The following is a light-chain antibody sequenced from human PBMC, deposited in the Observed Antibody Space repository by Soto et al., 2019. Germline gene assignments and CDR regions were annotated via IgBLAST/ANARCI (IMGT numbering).Light chain of an antibody. Sequence: DIVLTQSPDSLAVSLGERATINCKSSQSVLYSSNNKNYLAWYQQKPGQPPKLLIYWASSRESGVPDRFTGSGSGTDFTLTIGSLQAEDVAVYYCQKYYSTPQTFGQGTKVEIK. CDR1: QSVLYSSNNKNY. CDR3: QKYYSTPQT. J-gene: IGKJ1*01. V-gene: IGKV4-1*01. CDR2: WAS.